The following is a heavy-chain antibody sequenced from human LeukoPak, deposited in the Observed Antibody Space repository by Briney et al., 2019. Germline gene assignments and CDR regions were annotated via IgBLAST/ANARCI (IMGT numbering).Heavy chain of an antibody. CDR2: ISWNSGSI. CDR3: AKEWGVDYGLRY. J-gene: IGHJ4*02. D-gene: IGHD4-17*01. V-gene: IGHV3-9*01. CDR1: GFTFDDYA. Sequence: GGSLRLSCAASGFTFDDYAMHWVRQAPGKGLEWVSGISWNSGSIGYADSVKGRFTISRDDAKNSLYLQMNSLRAEGTAVYYCAKEWGVDYGLRYWGQGTLVTVSS.